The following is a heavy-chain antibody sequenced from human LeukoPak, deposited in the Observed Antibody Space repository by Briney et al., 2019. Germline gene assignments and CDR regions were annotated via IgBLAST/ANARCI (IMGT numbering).Heavy chain of an antibody. CDR3: VRGLSGSYGSDY. CDR1: GFTFSSYS. V-gene: IGHV3-21*01. D-gene: IGHD1-26*01. CDR2: ISSSSSYI. J-gene: IGHJ4*02. Sequence: GGSLRLSCAASGFTFSSYSMNWVRQAPGKGLEWVSSISSSSSYIYYADSVKGRFTISRDNAKNSLYLQMNSLRAEDTAVYYCVRGLSGSYGSDYWGQGTLVTVSS.